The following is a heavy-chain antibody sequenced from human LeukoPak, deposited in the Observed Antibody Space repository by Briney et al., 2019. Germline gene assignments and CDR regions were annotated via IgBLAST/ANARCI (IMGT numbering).Heavy chain of an antibody. CDR1: GGSISSYY. J-gene: IGHJ5*02. D-gene: IGHD5-18*01. V-gene: IGHV4-59*01. Sequence: SGTLSLTCTVSGGSISSYYWSWIRQPPGKGLEWMGYIYYSGSTNYNPSLKSRVTISVNTSKSQFSLKLSSVTAADTAVYYCARGSGTAMDNWFDPWGQGTLVTVSS. CDR3: ARGSGTAMDNWFDP. CDR2: IYYSGST.